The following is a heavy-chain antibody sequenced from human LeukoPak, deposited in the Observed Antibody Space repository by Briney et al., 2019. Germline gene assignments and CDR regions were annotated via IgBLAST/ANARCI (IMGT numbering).Heavy chain of an antibody. D-gene: IGHD3-22*01. V-gene: IGHV3-48*01. CDR1: GFTFSSYS. Sequence: PGGSLRLSCAASGFTFSSYSMNWVRQAPGKGLERVSYISSSSSTIYYADSVKGRFTISRDNAKNSLYLQMNSLRAEDTAVYYCASSEDYYYGSNDAFDIWGQGTMVTVSS. CDR2: ISSSSSTI. J-gene: IGHJ3*02. CDR3: ASSEDYYYGSNDAFDI.